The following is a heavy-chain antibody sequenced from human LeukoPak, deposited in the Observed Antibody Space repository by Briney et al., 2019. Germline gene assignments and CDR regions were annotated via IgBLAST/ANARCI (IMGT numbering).Heavy chain of an antibody. CDR1: GFTFSSYA. D-gene: IGHD2-15*01. CDR2: ISGSGGST. CDR3: TTEELGYCSGGSCYSLYYYYYYMDV. Sequence: GGSLRLSCAASGFTFSSYAMSWVRQAPGKGLEWVSAISGSGGSTYYADSVKGRFTISRDNSKNTLYLQMNSLKTEDTAVYYCTTEELGYCSGGSCYSLYYYYYYMDVWGKGTTVTVSS. V-gene: IGHV3-23*01. J-gene: IGHJ6*03.